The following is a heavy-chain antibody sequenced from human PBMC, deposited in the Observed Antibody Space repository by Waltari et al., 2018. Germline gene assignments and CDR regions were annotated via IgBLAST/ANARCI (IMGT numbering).Heavy chain of an antibody. Sequence: QVQLVQSGAEVKKPGASVKVSCKASGYTFPRYAIHWVRQATGQGLEWMGWMNPNSGNTGYAQKFQGRVTMTRNTSISTAYMELSSLRSEDTAVYYCARGRRYYDSSGYPHYYGMDVWGQGTTVTVSS. CDR3: ARGRRYYDSSGYPHYYGMDV. CDR2: MNPNSGNT. D-gene: IGHD3-22*01. J-gene: IGHJ6*02. CDR1: GYTFPRYA. V-gene: IGHV1-8*01.